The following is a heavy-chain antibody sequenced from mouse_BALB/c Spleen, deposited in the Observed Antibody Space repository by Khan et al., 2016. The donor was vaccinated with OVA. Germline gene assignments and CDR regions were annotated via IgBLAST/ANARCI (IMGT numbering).Heavy chain of an antibody. CDR3: ARRDDGYPEWYFDV. V-gene: IGHV2-9*02. D-gene: IGHD2-3*01. CDR2: IWADGNT. CDR1: GFSLTSYS. Sequence: QVQLKESGPGLVAPSQSLSITCTVSGFSLTSYSIHWVRQPPGKGLEWLGIIWADGNTNYNSALMSRLSISKDNSKSQVFLKMNRLQTDDTAMYYYARRDDGYPEWYFDVWGAGTTVTVSS. J-gene: IGHJ1*01.